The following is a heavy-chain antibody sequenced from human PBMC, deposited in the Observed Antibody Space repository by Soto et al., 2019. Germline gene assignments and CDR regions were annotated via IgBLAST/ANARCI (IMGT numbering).Heavy chain of an antibody. CDR3: ARIDLPVGGLSYYGMDV. Sequence: SVKVSCKASGYNFTNYHIHWVRQAPGQGLEWMGWISSYTGNTYYQHTANTEYAQKFQGRVSLTTDTFTTTAYMELRGLRSDDTAVYYCARIDLPVGGLSYYGMDVWGPGTTVTVSS. V-gene: IGHV1-18*04. CDR1: GYNFTNYH. J-gene: IGHJ6*02. CDR2: ISSYTGNTYYQHTANT. D-gene: IGHD1-26*01.